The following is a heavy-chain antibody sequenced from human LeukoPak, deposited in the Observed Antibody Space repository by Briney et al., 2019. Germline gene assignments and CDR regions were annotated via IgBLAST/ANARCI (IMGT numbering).Heavy chain of an antibody. V-gene: IGHV1-69*08. D-gene: IGHD1-26*01. CDR2: IIPMLSAS. CDR3: LRSPPPQLRLAY. CDR1: GGSFSSYS. Sequence: SVKVSCKTSGGSFSSYSINWVRQAPGQGLEWMGRIIPMLSASNYAQKLRGRVTIAADKTTLTVYMELRNLTSEDTGMYFCLRSPPPQLRLAYWGQEPLVPFSA. J-gene: IGHJ4*02.